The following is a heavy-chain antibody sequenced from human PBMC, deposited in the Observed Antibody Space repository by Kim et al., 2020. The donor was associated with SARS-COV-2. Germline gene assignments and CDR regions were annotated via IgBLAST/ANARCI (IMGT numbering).Heavy chain of an antibody. V-gene: IGHV1-69*13. J-gene: IGHJ4*02. Sequence: SVKVSCKASGGTFSSYAISWVRQAPGQGLEWMGGIIPIFGTANYAQKFQGRVTITADESTSTAYMELSSLRSEDTAVYYCARGVAGTRAIDYWGQGTLVTVSS. CDR1: GGTFSSYA. CDR2: IIPIFGTA. CDR3: ARGVAGTRAIDY. D-gene: IGHD6-19*01.